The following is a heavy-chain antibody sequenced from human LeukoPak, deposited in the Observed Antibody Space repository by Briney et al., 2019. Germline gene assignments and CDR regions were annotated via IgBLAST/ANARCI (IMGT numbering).Heavy chain of an antibody. J-gene: IGHJ4*02. Sequence: PGVSLRLSCAATGFTVSSSRMSWVRQAPGRGLEWVSVLYDADNTYYIDSVKGRFTISRDTSKNTLYLQMNSLRAEDTAVYYCARGIFVGVTGPDHWGQGTLVTVSS. V-gene: IGHV3-53*01. CDR1: GFTVSSSR. D-gene: IGHD1-26*01. CDR3: ARGIFVGVTGPDH. CDR2: LYDADNT.